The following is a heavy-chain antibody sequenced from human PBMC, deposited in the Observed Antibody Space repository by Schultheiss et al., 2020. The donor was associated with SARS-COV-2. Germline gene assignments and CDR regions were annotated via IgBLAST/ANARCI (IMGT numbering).Heavy chain of an antibody. CDR3: ARDGGIAVAED. J-gene: IGHJ4*02. D-gene: IGHD6-19*01. Sequence: GGSLRLSCAASGFTFSSYWMHWVRQAPGKGLVWVSRINSDGSSTSYADSVKGRFNISRDNAKNTLYLQMNSLRAEDTAVYYCARDGGIAVAEDWGQGTLVTVSS. CDR2: INSDGSST. V-gene: IGHV3-74*01. CDR1: GFTFSSYW.